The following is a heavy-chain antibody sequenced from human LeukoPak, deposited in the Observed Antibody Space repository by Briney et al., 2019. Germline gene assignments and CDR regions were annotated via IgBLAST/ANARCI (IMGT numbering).Heavy chain of an antibody. CDR1: GYTFTSYG. Sequence: ASVKVSCKASGYTFTSYGISWVRQAPGQGLEWMGWISAYNGNTNHAQKLQGRVTMTTDTSTSTAYMELRGLRSDDTAVYYCARVVPMVKGVNYYYYYMDVWGKGTTVTVSS. CDR2: ISAYNGNT. J-gene: IGHJ6*03. V-gene: IGHV1-18*01. D-gene: IGHD5-18*01. CDR3: ARVVPMVKGVNYYYYYMDV.